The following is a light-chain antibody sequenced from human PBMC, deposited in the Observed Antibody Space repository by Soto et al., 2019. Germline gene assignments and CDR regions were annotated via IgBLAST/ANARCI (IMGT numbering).Light chain of an antibody. Sequence: SVLTQPASVSGSPGQSITISCTGTSSDVGGYNYVSWYQQHPGKAPKLMIYEVSNRPPGVSNRFSGSKSGNTASLTISGLQAEDEADYYCSAYTSISTYVFGTGTKVTVL. V-gene: IGLV2-14*01. CDR1: SSDVGGYNY. J-gene: IGLJ1*01. CDR3: SAYTSISTYV. CDR2: EVS.